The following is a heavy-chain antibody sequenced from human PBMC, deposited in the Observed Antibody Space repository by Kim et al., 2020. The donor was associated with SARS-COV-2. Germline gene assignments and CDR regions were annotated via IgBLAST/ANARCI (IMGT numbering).Heavy chain of an antibody. Sequence: DSVKGRFTISRDNSKNTLYLQMNSLRAEDTAVYYCAKERRSYSILVSGEHWGQGTLVTVSS. J-gene: IGHJ1*01. D-gene: IGHD1-26*01. CDR3: AKERRSYSILVSGEH. V-gene: IGHV3-30*02.